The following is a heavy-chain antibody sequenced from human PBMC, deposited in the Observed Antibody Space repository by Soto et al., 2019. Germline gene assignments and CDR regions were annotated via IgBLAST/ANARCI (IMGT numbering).Heavy chain of an antibody. CDR2: IWYDGSNK. V-gene: IGHV3-33*01. Sequence: QVQLVESGGGAVQPGRSLRLSCAASGFTFSSYGMHWVRQAPGKGLEWVAVIWYDGSNKYYADSVKGRFTISRDNSKNTLYLQMNSLRAEDTAVYYCARGYDTLTTAEYFQHWGQGTLVTVSS. CDR3: ARGYDTLTTAEYFQH. J-gene: IGHJ1*01. D-gene: IGHD3-9*01. CDR1: GFTFSSYG.